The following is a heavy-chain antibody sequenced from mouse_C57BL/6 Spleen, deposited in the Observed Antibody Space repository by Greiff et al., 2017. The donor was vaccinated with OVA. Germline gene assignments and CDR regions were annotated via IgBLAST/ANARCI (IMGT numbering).Heavy chain of an antibody. V-gene: IGHV1-69*01. CDR2: IDPSDSST. CDR3: ARAYYSNYWFAY. J-gene: IGHJ3*01. D-gene: IGHD2-5*01. Sequence: QVQLQQPGAELVMPGASVKLSCKASGYTFTSYWMHWVKQRPGQGLEWIGEIDPSDSSTNYNQKFKGKSTLTVDKSSSTAYMQLSSLTSEDSAVYYCARAYYSNYWFAYWGQGTLVTVSA. CDR1: GYTFTSYW.